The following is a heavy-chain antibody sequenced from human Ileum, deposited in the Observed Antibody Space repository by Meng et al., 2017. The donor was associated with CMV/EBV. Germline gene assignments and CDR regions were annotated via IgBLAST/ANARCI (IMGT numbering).Heavy chain of an antibody. Sequence: GGSLRLSCAASGFTVSSDYMTWVRQAPGKGLEWVSVIYRGGSTYYADSVKDRFTISRDNSKNTLHLQMNSLRTEDTAIYYCARDFPWSGVPDYWGQGTLVTVSS. CDR1: GFTVSSDY. V-gene: IGHV3-66*02. CDR2: IYRGGST. J-gene: IGHJ4*02. CDR3: ARDFPWSGVPDY. D-gene: IGHD3-3*01.